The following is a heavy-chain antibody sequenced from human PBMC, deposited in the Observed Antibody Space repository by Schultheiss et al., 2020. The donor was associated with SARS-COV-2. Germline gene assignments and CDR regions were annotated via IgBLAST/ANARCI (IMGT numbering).Heavy chain of an antibody. CDR2: INHSGST. J-gene: IGHJ4*02. V-gene: IGHV4-39*07. CDR3: ARLLSIAAAGTLGRGSNAPDY. Sequence: SETLSLTCTVSGGSISSGSYYWSWIRQPPGKGLEWIGEINHSGSTNYNPSLKSRVTISVDTSKNQFSLKLSSVTAADTAVYYCARLLSIAAAGTLGRGSNAPDYWGQGTLVTVSS. CDR1: GGSISSGSYY. D-gene: IGHD6-13*01.